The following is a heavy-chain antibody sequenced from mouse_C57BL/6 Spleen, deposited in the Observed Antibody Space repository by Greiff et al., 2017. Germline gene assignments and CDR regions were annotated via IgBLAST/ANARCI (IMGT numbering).Heavy chain of an antibody. CDR2: IWSGGST. D-gene: IGHD2-1*01. CDR1: GFSLTSYG. CDR3: ARIYSIERGYFDY. V-gene: IGHV2-2*01. J-gene: IGHJ2*01. Sequence: VQLQQSGPGLVQPSQSLSITCTVSGFSLTSYGVHWVRQSPGKGLEWLGVIWSGGSTDYNAAFISSLSISKDNSKSQVFFKMSSLQADDTAIYYWARIYSIERGYFDYWGQGTTLTVSA.